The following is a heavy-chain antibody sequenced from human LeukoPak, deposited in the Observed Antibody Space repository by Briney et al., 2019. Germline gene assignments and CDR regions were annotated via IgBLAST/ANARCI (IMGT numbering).Heavy chain of an antibody. V-gene: IGHV1-2*02. CDR2: INPNSGGT. Sequence: ASVKVSCKASGYTFTGYYMHWVRQAPGQGLEWMGWINPNSGGTNYAQKFQGRVTMTRDTSISTAYMELSRLRSDDTAVYHCASGRGVIKQWLYYWGQGTLVTVSS. D-gene: IGHD6-19*01. J-gene: IGHJ4*02. CDR3: ASGRGVIKQWLYY. CDR1: GYTFTGYY.